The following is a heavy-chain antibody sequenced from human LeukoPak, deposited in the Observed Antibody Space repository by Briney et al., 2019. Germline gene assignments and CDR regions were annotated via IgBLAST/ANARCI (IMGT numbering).Heavy chain of an antibody. V-gene: IGHV3-74*01. J-gene: IGHJ4*02. CDR2: ISNDGGTT. CDR3: ARERGFNYFDY. Sequence: PGGSLRLSCAASGFTFSNYWIHWVRQAPGKGLVWVSRISNDGGTTAYADSVKGRFTLSRDNAKSTLYLQMNSLRAEDTALYYCARERGFNYFDYWGPGTLVTVSS. CDR1: GFTFSNYW.